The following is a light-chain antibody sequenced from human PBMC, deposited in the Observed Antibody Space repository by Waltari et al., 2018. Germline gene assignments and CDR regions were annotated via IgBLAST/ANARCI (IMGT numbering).Light chain of an antibody. CDR2: QDT. Sequence: SYELTQPPSVSVSPGQTASITCSGDKLGEKYACWYQQKAGQSPVLVIYQDTKRPSGIPERFSASNSGNTATLTISVTQALDEADYFCQVGDSSTVVFGGGTKLTVL. J-gene: IGLJ2*01. CDR1: KLGEKY. CDR3: QVGDSSTVV. V-gene: IGLV3-1*01.